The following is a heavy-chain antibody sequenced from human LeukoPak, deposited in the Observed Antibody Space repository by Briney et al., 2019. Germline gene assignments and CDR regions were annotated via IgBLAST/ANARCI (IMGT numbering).Heavy chain of an antibody. J-gene: IGHJ3*02. V-gene: IGHV3-21*04. CDR2: ISSSSNYI. CDR3: AAVKTYYYDTSGYYFPLNAFDI. CDR1: GFTFSSYS. D-gene: IGHD3-22*01. Sequence: GGSLRLSCAASGFTFSSYSMNWVRQAPGKGLEWVSSISSSSNYIYYADSVKGRFTISRDNAKNSLNLQMNSLRAEDTAVYYCAAVKTYYYDTSGYYFPLNAFDIWGQGTMVTVSS.